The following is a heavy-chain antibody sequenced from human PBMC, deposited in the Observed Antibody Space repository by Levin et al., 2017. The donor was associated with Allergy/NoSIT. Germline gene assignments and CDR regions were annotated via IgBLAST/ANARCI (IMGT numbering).Heavy chain of an antibody. J-gene: IGHJ6*02. V-gene: IGHV1-8*01. CDR1: GYTFTSYD. CDR2: MNPNSGNT. CDR3: ARDDYDFWSGALDV. D-gene: IGHD3-3*01. Sequence: GGSLRLSCKASGYTFTSYDINWVRQATGQGLEWMGWMNPNSGNTGYAQKFQGRVTMTRNTSISTAYMELSSLRSEDTAVYYCARDDYDFWSGALDVWGQGTTVTVSS.